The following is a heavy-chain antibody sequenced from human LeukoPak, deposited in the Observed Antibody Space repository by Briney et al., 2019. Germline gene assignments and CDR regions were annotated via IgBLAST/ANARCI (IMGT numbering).Heavy chain of an antibody. J-gene: IGHJ6*02. V-gene: IGHV1-46*01. Sequence: ASVKVSCKASGYTFTSYGISWVRQAPGRGLEWMGIINPSGGSTSYAQKFQGRVTMTRDTSTSTVYMELSSLRSEDTAVYYCARVVARVSNGMDVWGQGTTVTVSS. CDR3: ARVVARVSNGMDV. D-gene: IGHD6-13*01. CDR2: INPSGGST. CDR1: GYTFTSYG.